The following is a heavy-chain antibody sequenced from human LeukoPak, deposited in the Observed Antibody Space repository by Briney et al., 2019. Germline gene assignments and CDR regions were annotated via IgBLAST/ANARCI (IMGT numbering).Heavy chain of an antibody. CDR2: IYYSWST. Sequence: SETLSLTCTVSGGSISSSSYYWGWIRQPPGKGLEWFGTIYYSWSTYYNPSLKSRDTISVDTYKNQFSLKLSSVTAADTAVYYCASRYDYSNYIDYWGQGTLVTVSS. CDR1: GGSISSSSYY. J-gene: IGHJ4*02. CDR3: ASRYDYSNYIDY. V-gene: IGHV4-39*01. D-gene: IGHD4-11*01.